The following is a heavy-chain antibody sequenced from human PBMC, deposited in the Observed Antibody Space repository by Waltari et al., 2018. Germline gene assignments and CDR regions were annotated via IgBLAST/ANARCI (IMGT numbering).Heavy chain of an antibody. D-gene: IGHD2-21*02. CDR1: GFTFRNYW. Sequence: EVQLVQSGGGLVQPGGSLTVSCEVSGFTFRNYWMNWVRQAPGQGLGGSSRINADGNSVTYADSVRGRFTISRDNVKNTLYLQMESLRVEDTAVYYCVRAVGCAEDCYNPYFDNWGRGAGVTVSS. J-gene: IGHJ4*02. V-gene: IGHV3-74*03. CDR3: VRAVGCAEDCYNPYFDN. CDR2: INADGNSV.